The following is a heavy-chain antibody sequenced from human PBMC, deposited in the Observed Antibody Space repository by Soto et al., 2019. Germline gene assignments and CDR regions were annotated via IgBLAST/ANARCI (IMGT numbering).Heavy chain of an antibody. Sequence: SETLSLTCTVYGGSFIGYYWSWIRQPPGKGLEWIGEINHSGSTNYNPSLKSRVTISVDTSKNQFSLKLSSVTAADTAVYYCARGPENIAAALYNWFDPWGQGTLVTVSS. CDR1: GGSFIGYY. J-gene: IGHJ5*02. CDR3: ARGPENIAAALYNWFDP. V-gene: IGHV4-34*01. D-gene: IGHD6-13*01. CDR2: INHSGST.